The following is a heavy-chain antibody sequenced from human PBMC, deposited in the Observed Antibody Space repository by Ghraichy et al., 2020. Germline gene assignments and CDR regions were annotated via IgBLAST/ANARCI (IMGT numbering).Heavy chain of an antibody. CDR3: ARGGGWLADVDY. CDR2: IYYSWST. V-gene: IGHV4-59*01. J-gene: IGHJ4*02. Sequence: SETLSLTCTVSGGSISSYYWSWIRQPPGKGLEWIGYIYYSWSTNYNPSLKSRVTISVDTSKNQFSLKLSSVTAADTAVYYCARGGGWLADVDYWGQGTLVTVSS. D-gene: IGHD2-15*01. CDR1: GGSISSYY.